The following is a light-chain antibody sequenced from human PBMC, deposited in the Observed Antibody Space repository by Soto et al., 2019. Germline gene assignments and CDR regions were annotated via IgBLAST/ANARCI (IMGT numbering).Light chain of an antibody. Sequence: DIQMTQSPSSLSASVGDRVTITCRASQSISSYLNWYQQKPGKAPKLLIYAASSLQSGVPSMFSGSGSGTDFTLNISSLQPEDFATYYCQQSYSTHYTFGQGTKLEIK. J-gene: IGKJ2*01. CDR2: AAS. CDR1: QSISSY. V-gene: IGKV1-39*01. CDR3: QQSYSTHYT.